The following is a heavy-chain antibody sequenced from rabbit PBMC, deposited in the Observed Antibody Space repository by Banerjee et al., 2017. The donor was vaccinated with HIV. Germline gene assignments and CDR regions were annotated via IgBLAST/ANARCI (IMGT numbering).Heavy chain of an antibody. D-gene: IGHD6-1*01. CDR1: GFSFNDDYV. V-gene: IGHV1S45*01. CDR2: INTWSGRP. CDR3: VREAGYGGYGDANL. Sequence: QEQLVESGGGLVQPEGSLTLTCTASGFSFNDDYVMCWVRQAPGKGLRWIACINTWSGRPVYASWAKGRFTMSKTSSTTVTLQMTSLTAADTATYFCVREAGYGGYGDANLWGPGPLVTVS. J-gene: IGHJ4*01.